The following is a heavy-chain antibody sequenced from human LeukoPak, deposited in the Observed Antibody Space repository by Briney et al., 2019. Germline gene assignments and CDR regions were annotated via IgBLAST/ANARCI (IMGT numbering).Heavy chain of an antibody. Sequence: GGSLRLSCAASGFTVSSNYMSWVRQAPGKGLEWVSVIYSGGSTYYADSVKGRFTISRDNSKNTLYLQMNSLRAEDTAVYYCARDDLNVHGERLHQGSVWGQGTLVTVSS. V-gene: IGHV3-66*01. CDR3: ARDDLNVHGERLHQGSV. CDR2: IYSGGST. CDR1: GFTVSSNY. D-gene: IGHD1-1*01. J-gene: IGHJ4*02.